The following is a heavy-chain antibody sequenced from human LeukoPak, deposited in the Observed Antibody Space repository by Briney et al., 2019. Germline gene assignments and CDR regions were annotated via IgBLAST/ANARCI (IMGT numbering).Heavy chain of an antibody. V-gene: IGHV3-33*08. CDR2: IWYEGSNK. CDR3: ARGDYYDSSGYSQYFQH. CDR1: GLIFSLYG. J-gene: IGHJ1*01. Sequence: GGSLRLSCAASGLIFSLYGIQWVSQAPGKGLEWVAVIWYEGSNKYYADSVKGRFTISRDKSKNTLYLQMNSLRAEDTAVYYCARGDYYDSSGYSQYFQHWGQGTLVTVSS. D-gene: IGHD3-22*01.